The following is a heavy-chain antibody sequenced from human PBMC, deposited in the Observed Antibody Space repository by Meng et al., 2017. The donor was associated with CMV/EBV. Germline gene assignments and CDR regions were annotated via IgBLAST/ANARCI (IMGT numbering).Heavy chain of an antibody. Sequence: QLVEYGGGLVKPGGSLSVSCAASGFTFSSYSMNGVRQAPGKGVEWVSSISSSSSYIYYADSVKGRFTISRDNAKNSLYLQMNSLRAEDTAVYYCARESTGDWFDPWGQGTLVTVSS. CDR3: ARESTGDWFDP. J-gene: IGHJ5*02. D-gene: IGHD7-27*01. V-gene: IGHV3-21*01. CDR1: GFTFSSYS. CDR2: ISSSSSYI.